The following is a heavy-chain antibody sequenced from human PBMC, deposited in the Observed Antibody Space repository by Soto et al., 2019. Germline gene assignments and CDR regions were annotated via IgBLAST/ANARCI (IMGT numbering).Heavy chain of an antibody. CDR1: GGSISSYY. CDR2: VSYTGST. V-gene: IGHV4-59*13. J-gene: IGHJ5*02. D-gene: IGHD1-1*01. Sequence: QVQLQESGPGLVKPSESLPLTCTVSGGSISSYYWSWIRQPPGKGLEWIGYVSYTGSTYYNPSLQSRVTISLGTSMNRFSLKVASVTAAHTAVYYCARLSVDLNDYWSLDPWGQGTLVTVSS. CDR3: ARLSVDLNDYWSLDP.